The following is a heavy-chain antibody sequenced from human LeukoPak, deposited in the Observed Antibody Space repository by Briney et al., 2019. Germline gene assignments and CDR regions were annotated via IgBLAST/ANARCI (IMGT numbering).Heavy chain of an antibody. J-gene: IGHJ5*02. Sequence: SGTLSLTCAVSGGSISSTNWWSWVRQPPGKGLEWIGEIYHSGSTNYNPSLKRRVTISVDKSKNQFSLKLSSVTAADPAVYYCARDRLSIVGGMLGLFDPWGQGTLVTVSS. CDR3: ARDRLSIVGGMLGLFDP. CDR1: GGSISSTNW. D-gene: IGHD1-26*01. V-gene: IGHV4-4*02. CDR2: IYHSGST.